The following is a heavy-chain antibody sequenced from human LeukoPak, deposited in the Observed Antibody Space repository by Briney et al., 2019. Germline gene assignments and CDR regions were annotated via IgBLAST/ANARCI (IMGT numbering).Heavy chain of an antibody. CDR2: IYYSGST. J-gene: IGHJ4*02. V-gene: IGHV4-59*12. D-gene: IGHD3-9*01. CDR1: GGSISSYY. CDR3: ARFWGYDILTGYYPGFDY. Sequence: SETLSLTCTVSGGSISSYYWSWIRQPPGKGLEWIGYIYYSGSTNYNPSLKSRVTISVDTSKNQFSLKLSSVTAADTAVYYCARFWGYDILTGYYPGFDYWGQGTLVTVSS.